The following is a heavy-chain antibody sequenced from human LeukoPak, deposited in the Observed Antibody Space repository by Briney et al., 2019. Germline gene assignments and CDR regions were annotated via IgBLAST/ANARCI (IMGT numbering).Heavy chain of an antibody. V-gene: IGHV4-61*01. D-gene: IGHD3-22*01. CDR3: ARDPSGYFNY. CDR1: GGSVSSGSYY. CDR2: IYDSGST. Sequence: SETLSLTCTVSGGSVSSGSYYWSWIRQPPGKGLEWIGYIYDSGSTNYNPSLKSRVTISVDTSKNQISLKLSSVTAADTAVYYCARDPSGYFNYWGQGTLVTVSS. J-gene: IGHJ4*02.